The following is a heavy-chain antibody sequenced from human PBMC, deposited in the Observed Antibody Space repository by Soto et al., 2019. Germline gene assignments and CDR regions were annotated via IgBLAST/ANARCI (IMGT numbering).Heavy chain of an antibody. D-gene: IGHD6-13*01. J-gene: IGHJ5*02. V-gene: IGHV3-7*04. CDR1: GFTFSSYW. CDR3: ARYRSAAS. Sequence: EVQLVESGGGLVQPGGSLRLSCAASGFTFSSYWMSWVRQAPGKGLEWVASIKQDGSNKYYVDSVKGRFTISRDNAKDSMYLQINSLRAEATAVYYCARYRSAASWGQGTLVTVSS. CDR2: IKQDGSNK.